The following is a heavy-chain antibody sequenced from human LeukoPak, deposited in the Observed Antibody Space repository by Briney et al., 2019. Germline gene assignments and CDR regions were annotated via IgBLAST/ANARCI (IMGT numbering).Heavy chain of an antibody. V-gene: IGHV4-59*01. CDR1: GGSIGNFY. D-gene: IGHD2-2*01. CDR3: ARAASLDF. J-gene: IGHJ4*02. Sequence: PSETLSLTCTVSGGSIGNFYGNCIRQSPGKGLEWIGYIYYSGTTNYNPYLKSRVTISLGMSINQFSLRLDSVTAADTAVCYCARAASLDFWGQGILVTVSS. CDR2: IYYSGTT.